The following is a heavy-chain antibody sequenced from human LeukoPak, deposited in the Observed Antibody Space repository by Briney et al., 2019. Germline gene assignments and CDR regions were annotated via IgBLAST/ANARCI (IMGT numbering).Heavy chain of an antibody. CDR3: ARGGNSSSWRYNWFDP. CDR1: GYTFTGYY. CDR2: INPNSGGT. D-gene: IGHD6-13*01. J-gene: IGHJ5*02. Sequence: ASVKVSCKASGYTFTGYYMHWVRQAPGQGLEWMGRINPNSGGTNYAQKFQGRVTMTRDTSISTAYMELSRLKSDDTAVYYCARGGNSSSWRYNWFDPWDQGTLVTVSS. V-gene: IGHV1-2*06.